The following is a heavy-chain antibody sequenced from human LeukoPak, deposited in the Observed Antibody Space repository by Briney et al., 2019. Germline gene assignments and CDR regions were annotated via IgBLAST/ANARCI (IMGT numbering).Heavy chain of an antibody. D-gene: IGHD2-2*01. CDR1: VGSISSGCYY. J-gene: IGHJ5*02. V-gene: IGHV4-31*03. CDR2: IYYSGST. CDR3: AREGNCSSTSCFNWFDP. Sequence: SETLSLTCTVSVGSISSGCYYWSWIRQHPGKGLEWIGYIYYSGSTYYNPSLKSRVTISVDTSKNQFSLKLSSVTAADTAVYYCAREGNCSSTSCFNWFDPWGQGTLVTVSS.